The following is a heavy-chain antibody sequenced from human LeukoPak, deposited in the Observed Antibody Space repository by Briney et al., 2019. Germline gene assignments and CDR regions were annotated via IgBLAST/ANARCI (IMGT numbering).Heavy chain of an antibody. V-gene: IGHV3-30*03. CDR2: IAYDGGNK. D-gene: IGHD3-22*01. CDR3: ARDSSPWYYYDRSGSNGFDP. J-gene: IGHJ5*02. Sequence: GGSLRLSCAASGFTFNNAWMSWVRQAPGKGLERVAVIAYDGGNKYYADSVKGRFTISRDNSKNTLFLQMNSLRAEDTAVYYCARDSSPWYYYDRSGSNGFDPWGQGTLVTVSS. CDR1: GFTFNNAW.